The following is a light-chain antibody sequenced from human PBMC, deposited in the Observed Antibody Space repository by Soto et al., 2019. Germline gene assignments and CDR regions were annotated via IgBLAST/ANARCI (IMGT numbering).Light chain of an antibody. V-gene: IGKV1-5*01. Sequence: DIQMTQSPYTLSASVGDRVTLTCLASQNIRSRLAWFQQKPGKAPKLLIYDASSLESGVPQRFSGSGSGTEFTLTISSLQPDDSATYYCQQYDSHDDIAFGRGTKVDI. J-gene: IGKJ4*01. CDR3: QQYDSHDDIA. CDR2: DAS. CDR1: QNIRSR.